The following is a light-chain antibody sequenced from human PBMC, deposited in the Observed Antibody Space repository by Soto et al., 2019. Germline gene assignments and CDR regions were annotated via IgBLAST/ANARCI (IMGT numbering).Light chain of an antibody. CDR1: QSISSW. CDR3: QQYNSYSPWT. J-gene: IGKJ1*01. CDR2: DAS. V-gene: IGKV1-5*01. Sequence: DIPVTQSPSTLSASVGDRLTITCRASQSISSWLAWYQQKPGKAPKLLLYDASSLESGVPSRFSGSGAATEYTLPISSLQPDDFATYYCQQYNSYSPWTFGQGTKVDIK.